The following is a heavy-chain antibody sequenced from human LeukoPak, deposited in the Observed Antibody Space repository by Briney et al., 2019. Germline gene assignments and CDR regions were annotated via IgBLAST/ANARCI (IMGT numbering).Heavy chain of an antibody. CDR1: GFTFSSYA. Sequence: GGSLRLSCEASGFTFSSYAMNWVRQAPGKGLEWVSGISNSGGSTYYADSVKGRFTISRDNSKNTLYLQMNSLRAEDTAVYYCAKETSSSFDYWGQGTLVTVSS. J-gene: IGHJ4*02. CDR3: AKETSSSFDY. CDR2: ISNSGGST. D-gene: IGHD6-6*01. V-gene: IGHV3-23*01.